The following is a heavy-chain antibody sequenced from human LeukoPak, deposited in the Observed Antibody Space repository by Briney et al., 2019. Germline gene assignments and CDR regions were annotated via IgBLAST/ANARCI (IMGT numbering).Heavy chain of an antibody. CDR2: IYSTGTT. J-gene: IGHJ3*01. CDR1: GDSINSYY. D-gene: IGHD3-22*01. CDR3: ARAHKYHYYDSSGAFDV. Sequence: SETLSLTCTVTGDSINSYYWNWIRQPAGKGLEWIGRIYSTGTTNYNPSLTSRVTISVDTSKNQFSLKLSSVTAAGTAAYYCARAHKYHYYDSSGAFDVWGQGTAVIVSS. V-gene: IGHV4-4*07.